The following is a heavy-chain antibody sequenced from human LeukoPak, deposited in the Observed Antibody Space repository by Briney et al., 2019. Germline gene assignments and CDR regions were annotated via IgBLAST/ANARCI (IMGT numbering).Heavy chain of an antibody. CDR1: GDSVSSNIAA. V-gene: IGHV6-1*01. Sequence: SQTLSLTCVISGDSVSSNIAAWNWIRQSPSRGLEWLGSTYYGSQWYKDYSVSVKSRITINPDTYKNQYPLQLNSVAPDETAVYYCARAGESRWNWFDPWGQGTLVTVSS. CDR2: TYYGSQWYK. D-gene: IGHD4-23*01. CDR3: ARAGESRWNWFDP. J-gene: IGHJ5*02.